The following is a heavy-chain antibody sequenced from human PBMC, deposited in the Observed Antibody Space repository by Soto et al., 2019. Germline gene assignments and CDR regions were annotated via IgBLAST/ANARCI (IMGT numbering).Heavy chain of an antibody. CDR3: ARARAAAYHYYYYYMDV. J-gene: IGHJ6*03. V-gene: IGHV4-59*01. Sequence: SETLSLTCTVSGGSISSYYWSWIRQPPGKGLEWIGYIYYSGSTNYNPSLKSRVTISVDTSKNQFSLKLSSVTAADTAVYYCARARAAAYHYYYYYMDVWGKGTTVTVSS. D-gene: IGHD6-13*01. CDR1: GGSISSYY. CDR2: IYYSGST.